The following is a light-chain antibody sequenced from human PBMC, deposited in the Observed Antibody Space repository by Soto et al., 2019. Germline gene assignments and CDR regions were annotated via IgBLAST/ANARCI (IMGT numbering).Light chain of an antibody. CDR2: EVS. CDR3: SSYARSNNCALG. CDR1: SSDVGGYNY. V-gene: IGLV2-8*01. Sequence: QSALTQPTSASGSPGPSVTISCTGTSSDVGGYNYVSWYQQHPGKAPKLTIYEVSKRPSGVTDRFSVSNSGNTASLPVSGLKAEDEAEYYCSSYARSNNCALGFGTASKLIVL. J-gene: IGLJ1*01.